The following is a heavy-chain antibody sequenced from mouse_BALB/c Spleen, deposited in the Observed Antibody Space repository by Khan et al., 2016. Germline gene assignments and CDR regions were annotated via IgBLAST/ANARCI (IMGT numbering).Heavy chain of an antibody. D-gene: IGHD4-1*01. J-gene: IGHJ3*01. CDR3: AKLTGTDAY. Sequence: QIQLVQSGPELKKPGETVKISCKAAGYTFTNYGMNWVKQAPGKGLKWMGWINTYTGEPTYADDFKGRFAFSLEASASKAYLQINNLQHEDTATYFYAKLTGTDAYWGQGTLVTVSA. CDR1: GYTFTNYG. CDR2: INTYTGEP. V-gene: IGHV9-3-1*01.